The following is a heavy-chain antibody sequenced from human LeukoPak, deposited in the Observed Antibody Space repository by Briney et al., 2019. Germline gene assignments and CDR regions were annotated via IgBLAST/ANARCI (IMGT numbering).Heavy chain of an antibody. CDR3: ARGSSSWSYYFDY. D-gene: IGHD6-13*01. J-gene: IGHJ4*02. V-gene: IGHV4-39*01. CDR1: GGSISSSSYY. Sequence: SETLSLTCTVSGGSISSSSYYWGWIRQPPGKGLEWIGSIYYSGSTYYNPSLKSRVTISVDTSKNQFSLKLSSVTAADTAVYYCARGSSSWSYYFDYWGQGTLVTVSS. CDR2: IYYSGST.